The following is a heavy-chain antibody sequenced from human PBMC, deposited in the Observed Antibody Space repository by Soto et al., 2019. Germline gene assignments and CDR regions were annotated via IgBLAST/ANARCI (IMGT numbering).Heavy chain of an antibody. Sequence: QVQLVQSGAEVKKPGASVKVSCKASGYTFTSYAMHWVRQAPGQRLEWMGWINAGNGNTKYSQKFQGRVTITRDTPASTAYMELSSLRSEDTAVYYCARGVVLRYFDWPWYFDLWGRGTLVTVSS. CDR1: GYTFTSYA. CDR3: ARGVVLRYFDWPWYFDL. D-gene: IGHD3-9*01. V-gene: IGHV1-3*01. CDR2: INAGNGNT. J-gene: IGHJ2*01.